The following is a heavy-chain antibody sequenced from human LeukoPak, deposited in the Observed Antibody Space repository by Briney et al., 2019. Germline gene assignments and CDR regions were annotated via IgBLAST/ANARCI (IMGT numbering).Heavy chain of an antibody. D-gene: IGHD5-18*01. CDR2: ISGSGGST. CDR1: GFTFSSYA. V-gene: IGHV3-23*01. CDR3: ATTIGGYNYGPSFDY. Sequence: GGSLRLSCAASGFTFSSYAMNWVRQAPGKGLEWVSVISGSGGSTHYADSVKGRFTISRDNSKNTLYLQMNSLRAEDTTVYYCATTIGGYNYGPSFDYWGQGTLVTVSS. J-gene: IGHJ4*02.